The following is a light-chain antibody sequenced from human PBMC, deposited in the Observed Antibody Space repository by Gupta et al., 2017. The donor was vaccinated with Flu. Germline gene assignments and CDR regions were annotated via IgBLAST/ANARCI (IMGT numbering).Light chain of an antibody. CDR3: QQCYRTMGT. CDR2: WAS. J-gene: IGKJ1*01. CDR1: QNILYKFNNKYY. Sequence: DIVVTQSPESLAVSLGERATINCKSSQNILYKFNNKYYLAWYQQKPRQPPRLLIYWASTRVSGVPDRFNGSGSGTDFTLTINSVQAEDVAVYYCQQCYRTMGTFGQGTKVEI. V-gene: IGKV4-1*01.